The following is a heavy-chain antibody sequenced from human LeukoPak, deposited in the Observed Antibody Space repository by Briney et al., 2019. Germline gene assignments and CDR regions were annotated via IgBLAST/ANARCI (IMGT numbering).Heavy chain of an antibody. CDR2: ISPGSSTI. CDR3: ARSKQLDY. CDR1: GISFNTYG. D-gene: IGHD6-13*01. Sequence: GGSLRLSCAASGISFNTYGMNWVRQAPGKGLEWVSYISPGSSTIYYADSVKGRFTISRDNAKNSLYLQMNSLRDEDTAVYYCARSKQLDYWGQGTLVTVSS. J-gene: IGHJ4*02. V-gene: IGHV3-48*02.